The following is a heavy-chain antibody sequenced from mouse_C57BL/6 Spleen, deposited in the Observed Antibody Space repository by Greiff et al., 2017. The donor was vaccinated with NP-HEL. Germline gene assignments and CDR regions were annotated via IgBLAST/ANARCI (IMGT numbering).Heavy chain of an antibody. Sequence: QVQLKQSGAELVKPGASVKISCKASGYAFSSYWMNWVKQRPGKGLEWIGQIYPGDGDTNYNGKFKGKATLTADKSSSTAYMQLSSLTSEDSAVYFGASPYGYDEEFAYWGQGTLVTVSA. CDR3: ASPYGYDEEFAY. CDR1: GYAFSSYW. V-gene: IGHV1-80*01. J-gene: IGHJ3*01. D-gene: IGHD2-2*01. CDR2: IYPGDGDT.